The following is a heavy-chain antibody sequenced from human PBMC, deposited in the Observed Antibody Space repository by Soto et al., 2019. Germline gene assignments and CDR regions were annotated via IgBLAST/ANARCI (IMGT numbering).Heavy chain of an antibody. CDR1: GGSISSYY. V-gene: IGHV4-59*01. CDR3: ARAPSYCISTSCYGYYYGMDV. D-gene: IGHD2-2*01. CDR2: IYYSGST. Sequence: SETLSLTCTVSGGSISSYYWSWIRQPPGKGLEWIGYIYYSGSTNYNPSLKSRVTISVDTSKNQFSLKLSSVTAADTAVYYCARAPSYCISTSCYGYYYGMDVWGQGTTVTVSS. J-gene: IGHJ6*02.